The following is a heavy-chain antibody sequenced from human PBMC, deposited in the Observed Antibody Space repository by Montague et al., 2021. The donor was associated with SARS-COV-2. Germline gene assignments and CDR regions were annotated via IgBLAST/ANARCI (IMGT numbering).Heavy chain of an antibody. Sequence: SETLSLTCTVSGGSISSYYWSWIRQPPGKGLEWIGYSYYTGSTNYNPSLRRRVTISVDTAKKKIPLKLNSVTAADTAVYYCAGRYDGSGYYVFWGQGTLVTVSS. CDR1: GGSISSYY. CDR2: SYYTGST. V-gene: IGHV4-59*08. J-gene: IGHJ4*02. D-gene: IGHD3-22*01. CDR3: AGRYDGSGYYVF.